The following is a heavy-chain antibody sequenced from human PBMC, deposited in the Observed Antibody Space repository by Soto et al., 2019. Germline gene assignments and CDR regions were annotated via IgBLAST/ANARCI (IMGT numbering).Heavy chain of an antibody. D-gene: IGHD2-15*01. Sequence: QVQLVQSGAEVKKPGSSVKVSCKASGGTFSSYAISWVRQAPGQGLEWMGGIIPIFGTANYAQKFQGRVRITGDESTNTAHMELSSLRSEDTAVYYCAREQGGYCSGGSCYSGGDWFDPWGQGTLVTVSS. J-gene: IGHJ5*02. CDR1: GGTFSSYA. CDR2: IIPIFGTA. CDR3: AREQGGYCSGGSCYSGGDWFDP. V-gene: IGHV1-69*01.